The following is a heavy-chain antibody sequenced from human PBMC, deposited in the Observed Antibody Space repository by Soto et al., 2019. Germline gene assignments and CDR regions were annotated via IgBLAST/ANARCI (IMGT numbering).Heavy chain of an antibody. V-gene: IGHV1-2*02. CDR2: INPNSGGT. CDR3: ARDTQGITMVRGVIPYFDY. D-gene: IGHD3-10*01. CDR1: GYTFTGYY. J-gene: IGHJ4*02. Sequence: ASVKVSCKASGYTFTGYYMHWVRQAPGQGLEWMGWINPNSGGTNYAQKFQGRVTMTRDTSISTAYMELSRLRSDDTAVYYCARDTQGITMVRGVIPYFDYWGQGTLVTV.